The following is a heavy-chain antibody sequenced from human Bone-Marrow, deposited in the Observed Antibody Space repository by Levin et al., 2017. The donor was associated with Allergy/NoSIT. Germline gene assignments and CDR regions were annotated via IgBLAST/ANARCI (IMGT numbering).Heavy chain of an antibody. V-gene: IGHV4-61*01. CDR3: ARDLDYYYYMDV. CDR1: GTSINSGSNH. Sequence: SQTLSLTCKVYGTSINSGSNHWSWIRQSPGTGLEWIGHIDYRGSTTYNPSLRSRVTISADTSKNQFSLTLTSVTAADTAVYYCARDLDYYYYMDVWGKGTTVTVSS. J-gene: IGHJ6*03. CDR2: IDYRGST.